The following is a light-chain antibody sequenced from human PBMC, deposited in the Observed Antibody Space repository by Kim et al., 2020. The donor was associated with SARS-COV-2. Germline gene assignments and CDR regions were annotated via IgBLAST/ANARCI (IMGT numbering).Light chain of an antibody. CDR3: QQDHITPYS. V-gene: IGKV3D-7*01. J-gene: IGKJ2*03. Sequence: PGERATLSCRASQSVNSNFLSWCQQNPGQAPRLLIYGASTRATGIPVRFSGSGSGTEFTLTISSLQPEDFALYYCQQDHITPYSFGQGTKVDIK. CDR1: QSVNSNF. CDR2: GAS.